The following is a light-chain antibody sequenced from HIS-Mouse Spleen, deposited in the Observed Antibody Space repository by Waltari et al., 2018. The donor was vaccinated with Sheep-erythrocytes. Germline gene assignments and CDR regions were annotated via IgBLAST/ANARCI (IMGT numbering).Light chain of an antibody. Sequence: QLVLTQSPSASASLGASVKLTCTLSSGHSSYAIACHQQQPEKGPRYLMKLNSDGSHSKGDGIPDRFSGSSSGAERYLTISSLQSEDEADYYCCSYAGSYNHVFATGTKVTVL. CDR2: LNSDGSH. V-gene: IGLV4-69*01. CDR1: SGHSSYA. CDR3: CSYAGSYNHV. J-gene: IGLJ1*01.